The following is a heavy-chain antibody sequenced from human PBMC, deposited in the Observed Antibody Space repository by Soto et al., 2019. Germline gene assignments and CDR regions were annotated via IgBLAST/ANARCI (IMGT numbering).Heavy chain of an antibody. CDR3: AKDLFSTADDYYYGMDV. J-gene: IGHJ6*02. Sequence: QVQLVESGGGVVQPGRSLRLSCAASGFNFSSYGMHWVRQSPGQGTEWVAVISDDGSTKYSADSVKGLFTSSRDNSKNRLYLQINSLRAEDKAVYYWAKDLFSTADDYYYGMDVWGQGTTVTVSS. CDR1: GFNFSSYG. D-gene: IGHD5-18*01. CDR2: ISDDGSTK. V-gene: IGHV3-30*18.